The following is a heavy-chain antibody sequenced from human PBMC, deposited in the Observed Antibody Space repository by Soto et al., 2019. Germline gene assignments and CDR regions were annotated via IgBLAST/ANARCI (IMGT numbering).Heavy chain of an antibody. CDR2: ISWNSGSI. J-gene: IGHJ4*02. CDR3: AKDRVIVASCCLDY. CDR1: GFTFDDYA. V-gene: IGHV3-9*01. D-gene: IGHD2-2*01. Sequence: EVQLVESGGGLVQPGRSLRLSCAASGFTFDDYAMHWVRQAPGKGLEWVSGISWNSGSIGYADSVKGRFTISRDNAKNSLDLQMNSLRADDTALYYCAKDRVIVASCCLDYWGQGTLVTVSS.